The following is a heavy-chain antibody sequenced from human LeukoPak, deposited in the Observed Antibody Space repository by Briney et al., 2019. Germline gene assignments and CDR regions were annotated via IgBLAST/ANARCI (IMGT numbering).Heavy chain of an antibody. CDR3: VGQYYYDSSGYYGGDY. CDR2: INPSGGST. J-gene: IGHJ4*02. Sequence: GASVKVSCKASGYTFTSYYMHWVRQAPGQGLEWMGIINPSGGSTSYAQKFQGRVTMTRDTSTSTVYMELSSLRAEDTAVYYCVGQYYYDSSGYYGGDYWGQGTLVTVSS. CDR1: GYTFTSYY. D-gene: IGHD3-22*01. V-gene: IGHV1-46*01.